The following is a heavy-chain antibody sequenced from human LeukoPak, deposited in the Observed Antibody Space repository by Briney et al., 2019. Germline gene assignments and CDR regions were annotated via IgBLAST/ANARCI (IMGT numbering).Heavy chain of an antibody. D-gene: IGHD2-21*01. Sequence: VASVKVSCKASGYTFTSYYIDWVRQAPGQGLEWMGIINPSGGSTSYAQKFQGRVTMTRDTSTSTVYMELSSLRSEDTAVHYCARDESTSILWWWGQGTLVTVSS. CDR2: INPSGGST. CDR3: ARDESTSILWW. CDR1: GYTFTSYY. J-gene: IGHJ1*01. V-gene: IGHV1-46*01.